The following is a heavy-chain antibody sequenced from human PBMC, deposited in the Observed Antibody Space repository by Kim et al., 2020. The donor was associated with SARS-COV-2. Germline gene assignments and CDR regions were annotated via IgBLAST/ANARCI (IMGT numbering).Heavy chain of an antibody. D-gene: IGHD1-1*01. CDR2: VNPYSGDT. J-gene: IGHJ3*02. CDR1: GYIFSDSY. V-gene: IGHV1-2*02. Sequence: ASVKVSCKASGYIFSDSYVHWVRQAPGQGLEWMGWVNPYSGDTIFAQKLQGRVTMTRDTSISTAYMELSRLTSDDTAVYYCKVTNLDYDVFDIWGQGKMV. CDR3: KVTNLDYDVFDI.